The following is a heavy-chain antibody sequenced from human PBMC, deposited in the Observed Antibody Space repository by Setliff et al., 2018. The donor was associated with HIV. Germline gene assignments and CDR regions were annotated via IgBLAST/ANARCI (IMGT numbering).Heavy chain of an antibody. D-gene: IGHD4-17*01. CDR2: IYTSGRT. J-gene: IGHJ3*02. CDR3: ARDREDDGDYVAFDI. CDR1: GGSISSGSYY. Sequence: PSETLSLTCTVSGGSISSGSYYWSWIRQPAGKGLEWIGRIYTSGRTNYNPSLKSRVTISVDTSKNQFSLKLSSVTAADTAVYYCARDREDDGDYVAFDIWGQGTMVTVSS. V-gene: IGHV4-61*02.